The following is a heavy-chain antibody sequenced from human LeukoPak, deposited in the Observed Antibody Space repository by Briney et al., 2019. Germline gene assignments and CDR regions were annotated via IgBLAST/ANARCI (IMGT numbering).Heavy chain of an antibody. D-gene: IGHD3-22*01. CDR1: GYTFTGYY. Sequence: ASVKVSCKASGYTFTGYYMHWVRQAPGQGLEWMGWINPNSGGTNYAQKFQGRVTMTRDTSISTAYMELSRLRSDDTVVYYSARPPPYYYDSSGYANWGQGTLVTVSS. J-gene: IGHJ4*02. CDR3: ARPPPYYYDSSGYAN. CDR2: INPNSGGT. V-gene: IGHV1-2*02.